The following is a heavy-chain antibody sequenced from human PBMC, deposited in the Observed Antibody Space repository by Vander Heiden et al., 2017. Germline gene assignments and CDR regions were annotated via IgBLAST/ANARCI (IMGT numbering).Heavy chain of an antibody. Sequence: EVQLVASGGGLVQPGGSLVLSCVGSGFTFSDHYMDWGSQGPGKGLEWVGRIRNKAASHTTAYAASVEGRFAISRDDSKNSLYLQLNSLKTEDTAMYDCATSPSSGYNWGQGTQVTVSS. V-gene: IGHV3-72*01. CDR1: GFTFSDHY. D-gene: IGHD3-22*01. CDR2: IRNKAASHTT. J-gene: IGHJ1*01. CDR3: ATSPSSGYN.